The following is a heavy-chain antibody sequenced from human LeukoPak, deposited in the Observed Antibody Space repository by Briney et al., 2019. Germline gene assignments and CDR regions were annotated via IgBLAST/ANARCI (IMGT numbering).Heavy chain of an antibody. CDR2: INPNSGGT. V-gene: IGHV1-2*02. CDR3: ARRLGIAVAGGTYNRNSIDY. CDR1: GYTFTGYY. J-gene: IGHJ4*02. D-gene: IGHD6-19*01. Sequence: ASVKVSCKASGYTFTGYYMHWVRQAPGQGLEWMGWINPNSGGTNYAQKFQGRVTMIRDTSISTAYMELSRLRSDDTAVCYCARRLGIAVAGGTYNRNSIDYWGQGTLVTVSS.